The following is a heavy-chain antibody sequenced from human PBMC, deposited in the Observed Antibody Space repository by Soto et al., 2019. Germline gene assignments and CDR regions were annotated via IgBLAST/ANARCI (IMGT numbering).Heavy chain of an antibody. D-gene: IGHD2-21*02. CDR2: ASPLSATT. V-gene: IGHV1-18*01. Sequence: QAQLVQSGAEVKEPGASVKVSCKASGYTFTGYGITWVRQAPGQGLEWMGWASPLSATTNYAPKFQGRVPMTTDTSTNMAYMELRSLRSDDTAVYYCARGGTAEADFWGQGTLVTVSS. J-gene: IGHJ4*02. CDR3: ARGGTAEADF. CDR1: GYTFTGYG.